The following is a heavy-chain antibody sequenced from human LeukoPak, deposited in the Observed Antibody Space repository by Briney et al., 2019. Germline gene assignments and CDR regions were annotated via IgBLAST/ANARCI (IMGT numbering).Heavy chain of an antibody. J-gene: IGHJ3*02. Sequence: GASVKVSCKASGYTFTSYGISWVRQAPGQGLEWMGWISAYNGNTNYAQKLQGRVTMTTDTSTSTAYMELRSLRSDDTAVYYCARTKHYYDSSGYYLAAFDIWGQGTMVTVSS. V-gene: IGHV1-18*01. CDR1: GYTFTSYG. CDR3: ARTKHYYDSSGYYLAAFDI. D-gene: IGHD3-22*01. CDR2: ISAYNGNT.